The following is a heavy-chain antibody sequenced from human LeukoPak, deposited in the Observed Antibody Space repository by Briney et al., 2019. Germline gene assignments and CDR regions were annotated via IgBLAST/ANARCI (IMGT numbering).Heavy chain of an antibody. CDR1: GGSIRSYS. D-gene: IGHD3-10*01. V-gene: IGHV4-4*07. J-gene: IGHJ3*02. Sequence: SETLSLTCTVSGGSIRSYSWSWIRQPAGKGLEWIGRIYTSGSTNYNPSLKSRVTMSVDTSKNQISLKLSSVTAADTAMYYCARENGSGSYYGDAFDIWGQGTMVTVSS. CDR2: IYTSGST. CDR3: ARENGSGSYYGDAFDI.